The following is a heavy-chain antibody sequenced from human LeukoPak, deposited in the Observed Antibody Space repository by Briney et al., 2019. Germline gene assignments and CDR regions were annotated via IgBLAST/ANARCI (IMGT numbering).Heavy chain of an antibody. CDR2: TNPNSGGT. J-gene: IGHJ5*02. D-gene: IGHD6-13*01. Sequence: GASVKVSCKASGYTFTGYYIHWVRQAPGQGLEWMGGTNPNSGGTNYAQKFQGRVTMTRDTSISTAYMELSRLRSDDTAVYYCERLLPYSTSEGDWFAPWGQGTLVTVPS. CDR1: GYTFTGYY. V-gene: IGHV1-2*02. CDR3: ERLLPYSTSEGDWFAP.